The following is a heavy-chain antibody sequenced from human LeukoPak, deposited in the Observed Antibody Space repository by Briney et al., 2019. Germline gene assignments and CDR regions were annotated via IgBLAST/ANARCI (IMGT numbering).Heavy chain of an antibody. CDR3: AREIKDEIAFDV. J-gene: IGHJ3*01. Sequence: PGLALRLSCAASGLTFSSYDMHGLHQTTAKDLKWVSLIDIAGDTYYPGSVKGPFTISSDNAKNSLYLQMTSLRAGDTAVYYSAREIKDEIAFDVWGNGTIVTAAS. CDR2: IDIAGDT. D-gene: IGHD5-24*01. CDR1: GLTFSSYD. V-gene: IGHV3-13*01.